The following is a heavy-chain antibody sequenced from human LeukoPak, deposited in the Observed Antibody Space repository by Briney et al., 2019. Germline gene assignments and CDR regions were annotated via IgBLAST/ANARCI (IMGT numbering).Heavy chain of an antibody. Sequence: GESLKISCEGSGYSVTSYWIRCVRQMAGKDLEWMGRIDPSDSYTNYSPSFQGHVTISADKSISTAYLQWSSLKASDTAMYYCARHGIYGSGSYSDYWGQGTLVTVSS. D-gene: IGHD3-10*01. CDR3: ARHGIYGSGSYSDY. CDR1: GYSVTSYW. J-gene: IGHJ4*02. V-gene: IGHV5-10-1*01. CDR2: IDPSDSYT.